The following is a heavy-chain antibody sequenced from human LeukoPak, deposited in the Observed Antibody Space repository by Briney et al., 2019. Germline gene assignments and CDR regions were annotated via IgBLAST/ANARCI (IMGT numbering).Heavy chain of an antibody. CDR2: ISSNGDST. CDR1: GFTFSSYA. CDR3: ARGRPTPGTDY. Sequence: GGSLRLSCSASGFTFSSYAMHWVRQAPGKGLVYVSTISSNGDSTYYADSVKGRFTISRDNSKNTLYLQMSSLRAEDTGMYYCARGRPTPGTDYWGQGTLVTVSS. V-gene: IGHV3-64D*06. D-gene: IGHD6-13*01. J-gene: IGHJ4*02.